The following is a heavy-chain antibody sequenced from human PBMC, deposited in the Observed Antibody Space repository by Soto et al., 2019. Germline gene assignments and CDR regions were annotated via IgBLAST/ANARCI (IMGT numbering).Heavy chain of an antibody. J-gene: IGHJ4*02. CDR2: IIPTFGTP. CDR3: AIYHLELFRFDY. CDR1: GGTFRNYA. D-gene: IGHD2-2*01. Sequence: SVKVSCKAFGGTFRNYAISWVRQAPGQGLEWMGGIIPTFGTPHYAQNFQGRVTVTADESTSTAYMELGSLRSEDTAVYYCAIYHLELFRFDYWGQGTLVTVS. V-gene: IGHV1-69*13.